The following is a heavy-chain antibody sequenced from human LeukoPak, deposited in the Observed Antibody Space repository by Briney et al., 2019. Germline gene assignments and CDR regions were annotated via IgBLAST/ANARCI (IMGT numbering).Heavy chain of an antibody. CDR3: ARVVYSGYDFRGAMDV. CDR1: GGSVSSYY. D-gene: IGHD5-12*01. CDR2: IYYSGST. Sequence: SETLSLTCTVSGGSVSSYYWNWIRQPPGKGLEWIGYIYYSGSTNYNPSLKSRVTISVDTSKNQFSLKLSSVTAADTAVYYCARVVYSGYDFRGAMDVWGKGTTVTVSS. J-gene: IGHJ6*03. V-gene: IGHV4-59*02.